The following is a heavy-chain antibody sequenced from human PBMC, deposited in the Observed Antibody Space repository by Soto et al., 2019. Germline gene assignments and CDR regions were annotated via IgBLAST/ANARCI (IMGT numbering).Heavy chain of an antibody. Sequence: QGQLVQSGPEVTKPGASVKVSCKTSDYPFTSYGLSWVRQAPGQGLEWMGWSVANSGNTIYAQKFQGRLTIYTDRSTNTGYMGLRSLTSDDSALYYCARVAGYGSGNRFFDNWGQGTLVTVS. J-gene: IGHJ4*02. V-gene: IGHV1-18*01. D-gene: IGHD3-10*01. CDR3: ARVAGYGSGNRFFDN. CDR1: DYPFTSYG. CDR2: SVANSGNT.